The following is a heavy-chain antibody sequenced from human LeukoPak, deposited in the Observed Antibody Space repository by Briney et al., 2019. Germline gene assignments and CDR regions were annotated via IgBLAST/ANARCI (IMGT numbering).Heavy chain of an antibody. Sequence: ASVKVSCKASGYTFSSYGISWVRQAPGQELEWMGWISAYNDNTNYAQKFQGRVTVTTDTSTSTAYMELRSLRSDDTAVYFCARDGVPAAVSCPGRFDPWGQGTLVTVSS. CDR2: ISAYNDNT. V-gene: IGHV1-18*01. D-gene: IGHD2-2*01. J-gene: IGHJ5*02. CDR3: ARDGVPAAVSCPGRFDP. CDR1: GYTFSSYG.